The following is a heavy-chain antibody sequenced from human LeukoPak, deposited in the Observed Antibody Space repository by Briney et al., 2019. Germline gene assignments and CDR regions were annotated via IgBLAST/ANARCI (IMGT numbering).Heavy chain of an antibody. D-gene: IGHD2-2*01. J-gene: IGHJ5*02. CDR3: AKDPYLVVPAALNWFDP. CDR2: IRYDGSNK. V-gene: IGHV3-30*02. Sequence: GGSLRLSCTASGFTFSSYGMHWVRQAPGKGLEWVAFIRYDGSNKYYADSVKGRFTISRDNSKNTLYLQMNSLRAEDTAVYYCAKDPYLVVPAALNWFDPWGQGTLVTVSS. CDR1: GFTFSSYG.